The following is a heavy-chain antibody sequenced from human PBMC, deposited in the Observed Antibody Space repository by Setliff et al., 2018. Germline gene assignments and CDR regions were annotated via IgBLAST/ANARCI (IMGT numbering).Heavy chain of an antibody. D-gene: IGHD6-19*01. J-gene: IGHJ6*03. Sequence: ASVKVSCKTSGYTFTTYYIHWVRQAPGQGLEWMGIINPNGGSTSYAQTFQGRVTMTRDTYTSTVYMELSSLRSEDTAVYYCARSGYSSGRNYYYYYMDVWGKGTTVTVSS. V-gene: IGHV1-46*01. CDR2: INPNGGST. CDR1: GYTFTTYY. CDR3: ARSGYSSGRNYYYYYMDV.